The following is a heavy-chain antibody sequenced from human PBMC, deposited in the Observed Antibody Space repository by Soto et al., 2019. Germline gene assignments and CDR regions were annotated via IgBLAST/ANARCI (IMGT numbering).Heavy chain of an antibody. D-gene: IGHD3-16*01. J-gene: IGHJ6*02. V-gene: IGHV1-2*02. CDR1: GFSLTGYY. CDR2: INPNTGGT. Sequence: ASVKVSGKASGFSLTGYYFHWIRAAPGQGLEWLGWINPNTGGTTYAQKFQGRVTLTWDTSINTAYMELSSLRPDDTAMYYCARERHQVLSVGMDDWGQGISVTVS. CDR3: ARERHQVLSVGMDD.